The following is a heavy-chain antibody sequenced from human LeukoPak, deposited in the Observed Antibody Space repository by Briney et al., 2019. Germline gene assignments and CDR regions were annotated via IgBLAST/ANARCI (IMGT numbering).Heavy chain of an antibody. Sequence: GASVKVSCKTSGYTFTTYDISWVRQAPGQGLEWMGWMNPNSGNTGYAQKFQGRVTMTRNTSISTAYMELSSLRSEDTAVYYCARGLTTYPKTHDYWGQGTLVTVSS. CDR3: ARGLTTYPKTHDY. CDR1: GYTFTTYD. J-gene: IGHJ4*02. CDR2: MNPNSGNT. V-gene: IGHV1-8*02. D-gene: IGHD4-17*01.